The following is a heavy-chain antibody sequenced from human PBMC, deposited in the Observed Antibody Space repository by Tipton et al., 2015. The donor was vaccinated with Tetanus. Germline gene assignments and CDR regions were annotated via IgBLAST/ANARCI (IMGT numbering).Heavy chain of an antibody. CDR2: IDYRGNT. Sequence: GLVKPSETLSLTCTVSGDSIDGGFKNWGWIRQQPGKGLEWIGYIDYRGNTYYNPSLRRRVTFSFDTSENQFSLKLTSVTAADTAVYYCARLILGRSKEVAGIRYYYYYGLDVWGQGTTVTVTS. V-gene: IGHV4-31*03. D-gene: IGHD6-19*01. J-gene: IGHJ6*02. CDR1: GDSIDGGFKN. CDR3: ARLILGRSKEVAGIRYYYYYGLDV.